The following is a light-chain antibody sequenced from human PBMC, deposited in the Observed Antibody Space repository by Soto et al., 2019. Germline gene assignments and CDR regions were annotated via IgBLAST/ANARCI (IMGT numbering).Light chain of an antibody. CDR3: QHYNNWPPWT. J-gene: IGKJ1*01. Sequence: EIVMTQSPATPSVSPGERVTLSCRASQSVRSDLAWYQQKPGQAPRLLIYGASTRATGIPARFSGSGSGTDFTLTVSSLQSEDCAVYYCQHYNNWPPWTFGRGTKVDIK. CDR2: GAS. V-gene: IGKV3-15*01. CDR1: QSVRSD.